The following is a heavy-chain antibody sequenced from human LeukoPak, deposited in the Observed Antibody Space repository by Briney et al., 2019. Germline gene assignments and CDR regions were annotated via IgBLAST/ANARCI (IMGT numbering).Heavy chain of an antibody. CDR2: IYYSGST. CDR3: ASLEAMAEDAFDI. V-gene: IGHV4-39*01. CDR1: GGSISSSSYY. D-gene: IGHD5-24*01. J-gene: IGHJ3*02. Sequence: SETLSLTCTVSGGSISSSSYYWGWIRQPPGKGLEWIGSIYYSGSTYYNPSLKSRVTISVDTSKNQFSLKLSSVTAADTAVYYCASLEAMAEDAFDIWGQGTMVTVSS.